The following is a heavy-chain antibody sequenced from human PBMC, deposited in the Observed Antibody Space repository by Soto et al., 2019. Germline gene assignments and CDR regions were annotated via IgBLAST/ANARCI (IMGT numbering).Heavy chain of an antibody. CDR1: GYCFKNYG. CDR2: ISTYSGDT. D-gene: IGHD1-26*01. J-gene: IGHJ4*02. Sequence: GSVKVSCKTSGYCFKNYGIGWVRQAPGQGLEWMGWISTYSGDTDYAQMFQDRITMTTDTSTSTVQMELRSLTLGDTAMYYCARGWDYTDYYGDFWGQGTLVTVSS. V-gene: IGHV1-18*01. CDR3: ARGWDYTDYYGDF.